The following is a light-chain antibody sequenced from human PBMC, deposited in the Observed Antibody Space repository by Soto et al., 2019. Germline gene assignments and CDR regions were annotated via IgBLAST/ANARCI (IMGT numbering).Light chain of an antibody. CDR1: SSDVGGYNY. Sequence: SVLTQPASVSGSPGQSITISCTGTSSDVGGYNYVSWYQQHPGKAPKLMIYEVSNRPSGVSNRFSGSKSGNTASLTISGLQAEDEADYYCSSYTSSSIHYVFGTGTKVTVL. CDR2: EVS. V-gene: IGLV2-14*01. J-gene: IGLJ1*01. CDR3: SSYTSSSIHYV.